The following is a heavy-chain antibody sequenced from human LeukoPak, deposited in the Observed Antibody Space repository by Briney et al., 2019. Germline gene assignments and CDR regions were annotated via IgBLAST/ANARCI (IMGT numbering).Heavy chain of an antibody. Sequence: ASVKVSCKASGYTFTGYYMHWVRQAPGQGLEWMGWINPNSGGTNYAQKFQGRVTMTRDTSISTAYMELSRLRSDDTAVYYCARPYSGARYCGGNYVEWFDPWGQGTLVTVSS. CDR1: GYTFTGYY. CDR2: INPNSGGT. CDR3: ARPYSGARYCGGNYVEWFDP. J-gene: IGHJ5*02. V-gene: IGHV1-2*02. D-gene: IGHD3-10*02.